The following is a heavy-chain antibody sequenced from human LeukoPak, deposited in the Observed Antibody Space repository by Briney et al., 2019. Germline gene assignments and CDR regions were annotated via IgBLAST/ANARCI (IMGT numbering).Heavy chain of an antibody. D-gene: IGHD2-2*01. V-gene: IGHV3-73*01. Sequence: PGGSLRLSCAASGFTFSSSAMHWVRQASGKGLEWVGRIRSKANSYATAYAASVKGRFTISRDDSKNTAYLQMNSLKTEDTAVYYCTRLVPSATVYWFDPWGQGTLVTVSS. CDR1: GFTFSSSA. CDR2: IRSKANSYAT. J-gene: IGHJ5*02. CDR3: TRLVPSATVYWFDP.